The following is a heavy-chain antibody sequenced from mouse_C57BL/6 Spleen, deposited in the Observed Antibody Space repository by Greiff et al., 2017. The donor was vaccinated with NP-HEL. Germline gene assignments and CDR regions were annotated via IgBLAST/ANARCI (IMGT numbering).Heavy chain of an antibody. CDR2: IYPGDGDT. CDR3: ARDLYSGYAMDY. CDR1: GYAFSSSW. Sequence: QVQLQQSGPELVKPGASVKISCKASGYAFSSSWMNWVKQRPGKGLEWIGRIYPGDGDTNYNGKFKGKATLTADKSSSTAYMQLCSLTSEDSAVYFCARDLYSGYAMDYWGQGTSVTVSS. J-gene: IGHJ4*01. V-gene: IGHV1-82*01.